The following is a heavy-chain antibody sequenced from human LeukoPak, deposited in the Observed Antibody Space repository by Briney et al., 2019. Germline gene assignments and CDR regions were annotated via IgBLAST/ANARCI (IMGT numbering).Heavy chain of an antibody. CDR2: ISYDGSNK. V-gene: IGHV3-30*04. CDR1: GFTFSSYA. CDR3: AREVDTDFDY. D-gene: IGHD3-22*01. J-gene: IGHJ4*02. Sequence: GGSLRLSCAASGFTFSSYAMHWVRQAPGKGLEWVAVISYDGSNKYYADSVKGRFTISRDNSKNTLYLQMNSLRAEDTAVYYCAREVDTDFDYWGQGTLVTVSS.